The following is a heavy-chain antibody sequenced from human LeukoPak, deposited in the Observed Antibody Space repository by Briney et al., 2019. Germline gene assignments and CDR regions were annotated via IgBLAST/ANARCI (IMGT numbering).Heavy chain of an antibody. J-gene: IGHJ6*03. CDR2: ISGSGGGT. V-gene: IGHV3-23*01. Sequence: GSLRLSCAASGFTFSRYAMSWVRQAPGKGLEWVSAISGSGGGTFYADSVKGRFTISRDNSKNTLYLQMNSLRAEDTATYYCAKHKTQSYYYYYYMDVWGKGTTVTVSS. CDR3: AKHKTQSYYYYYYMDV. CDR1: GFTFSRYA.